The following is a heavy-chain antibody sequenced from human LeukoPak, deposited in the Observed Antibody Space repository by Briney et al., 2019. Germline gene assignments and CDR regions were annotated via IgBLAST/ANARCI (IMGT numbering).Heavy chain of an antibody. CDR1: GGSISSSSYY. Sequence: PSETLSLTCTLSGGSISSSSYYWGWIRQPPGKGLEWIGSIYYSGSTYYNPSLKSRVTISVDTSKNQFSLKLSSVTAADTAVYYCARGLRATKPEFDYWGQGTLVTVSS. CDR3: ARGLRATKPEFDY. CDR2: IYYSGST. V-gene: IGHV4-39*01. D-gene: IGHD5-12*01. J-gene: IGHJ4*02.